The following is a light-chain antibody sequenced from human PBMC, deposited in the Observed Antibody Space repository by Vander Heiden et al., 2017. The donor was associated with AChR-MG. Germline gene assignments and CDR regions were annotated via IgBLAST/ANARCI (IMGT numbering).Light chain of an antibody. Sequence: VTQFPSLTAYPRVPVNLTCGSTPGTVYTGHYTCWFQQKPGQAPRTLIFNTDNRQAWTPDRFSGSLLGGKATLTLSGAQAEDEADYYCVLSYTGAWVFGGGTKLTVL. V-gene: IGLV7-46*01. CDR3: VLSYTGAWV. CDR1: PGTVYTGHY. J-gene: IGLJ3*02. CDR2: NTD.